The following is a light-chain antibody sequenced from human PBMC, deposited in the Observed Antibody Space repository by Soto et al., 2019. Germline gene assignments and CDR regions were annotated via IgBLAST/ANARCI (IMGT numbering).Light chain of an antibody. Sequence: VLTQSPATLSLSPGDRAALSCRASQSVHTYLAWYQQKPGQAPRLLIYEASYRAPGVPDRFSGSGSGTDFPLTIGSLEPEDFAVYYCQQRSSWRRLSFGGGTRLDIK. J-gene: IGKJ4*01. CDR1: QSVHTY. CDR2: EAS. CDR3: QQRSSWRRLS. V-gene: IGKV3-11*01.